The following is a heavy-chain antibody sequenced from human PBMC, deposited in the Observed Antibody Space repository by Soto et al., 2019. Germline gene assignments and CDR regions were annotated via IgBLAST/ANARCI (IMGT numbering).Heavy chain of an antibody. CDR1: GSSFDYNA. CDR3: ARLGPGD. D-gene: IGHD7-27*01. J-gene: IGHJ4*02. CDR2: ISRDGSSS. V-gene: IGHV5-10-1*01. Sequence: GDSLKISCKCSGSSFDYNAISWVRQMPGKGLEWMGRISRDGSSSSYSPSFQGHVSIYADRTTNTAYLQWSNLTTSDTAMYYCARLGPGDWGQGTLVTVSS.